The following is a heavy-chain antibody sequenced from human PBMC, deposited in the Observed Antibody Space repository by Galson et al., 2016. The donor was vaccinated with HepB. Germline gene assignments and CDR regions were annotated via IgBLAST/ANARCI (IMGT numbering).Heavy chain of an antibody. D-gene: IGHD2-21*01. Sequence: CAISGDSVSSSTAAWIWIRQSPSRGLEWLGRTYYRSKWYNDYAVSVKSRITINPDTSKNQFSLQLSSVTPEDTAVYYCAREVPYSPSGGMDVWGQGTTVTVSS. CDR1: GDSVSSSTAA. J-gene: IGHJ6*02. V-gene: IGHV6-1*01. CDR2: TYYRSKWYN. CDR3: AREVPYSPSGGMDV.